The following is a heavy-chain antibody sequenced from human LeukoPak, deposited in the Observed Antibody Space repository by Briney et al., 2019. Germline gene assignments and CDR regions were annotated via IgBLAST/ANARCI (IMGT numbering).Heavy chain of an antibody. CDR1: GFTFSSYH. J-gene: IGHJ4*02. CDR3: ARDGRPTGIFHSSSSSSLYPVPYD. V-gene: IGHV3-48*02. Sequence: HAGGSLRLSCAASGFTFSSYHMNWVRQAPGKGLEWVSYISSSSGTIYYADSVKGRFTISRDNAKNSLYLQMNSLRDDDTAVYYCARDGRPTGIFHSSSSSSLYPVPYDWGQGTLVTVSS. CDR2: ISSSSGTI. D-gene: IGHD6-6*01.